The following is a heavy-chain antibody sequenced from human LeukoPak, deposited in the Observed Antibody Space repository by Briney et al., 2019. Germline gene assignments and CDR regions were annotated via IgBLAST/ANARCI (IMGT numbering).Heavy chain of an antibody. V-gene: IGHV3-23*01. D-gene: IGHD3-10*01. CDR2: ISGSGGST. J-gene: IGHJ3*02. Sequence: GGSLRLSCAASGFTFSSYAMTWVREAPGKGLEWVSTISGSGGSTYYADSVKGRFTISRDNSNNTLYLQMNSLRAEDTAIFYCAKDLVRYYGAGATFDIWGQKAIVTVSS. CDR3: AKDLVRYYGAGATFDI. CDR1: GFTFSSYA.